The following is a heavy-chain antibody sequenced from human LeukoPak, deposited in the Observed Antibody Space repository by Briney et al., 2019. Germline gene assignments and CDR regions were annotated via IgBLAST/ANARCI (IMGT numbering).Heavy chain of an antibody. D-gene: IGHD6-13*01. J-gene: IGHJ3*02. CDR3: ARGLLIAAAGDDAFDI. Sequence: ASVKVSCKASVYTLTSYGISWVRQAPGQGLEWMGWISAYNGNTNYAQKLQGRVTMTTDTSTSTAYMELRSLRSDDTAVYYCARGLLIAAAGDDAFDIWGQGTMVTVSS. CDR2: ISAYNGNT. CDR1: VYTLTSYG. V-gene: IGHV1-18*01.